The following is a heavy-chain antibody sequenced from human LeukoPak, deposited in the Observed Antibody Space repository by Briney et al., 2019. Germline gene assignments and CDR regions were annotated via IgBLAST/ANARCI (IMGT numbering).Heavy chain of an antibody. Sequence: GGSLRLSCIGSGFTSIAYALTWARQAPGKGLEWVSGISGGGVTTYYADSVKGRFTISRDNSKNTLYLQMNSLRADDTAIYYCARNQQLGGHSYYYYGMDVWGQGTTVTVSS. D-gene: IGHD3-16*01. CDR2: ISGGGVTT. CDR3: ARNQQLGGHSYYYYGMDV. J-gene: IGHJ6*02. CDR1: GFTSIAYA. V-gene: IGHV3-23*01.